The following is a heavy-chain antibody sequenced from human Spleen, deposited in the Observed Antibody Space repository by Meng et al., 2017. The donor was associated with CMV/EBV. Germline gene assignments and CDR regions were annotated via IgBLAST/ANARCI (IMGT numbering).Heavy chain of an antibody. CDR2: INHSGST. Sequence: YGVSVSRYYWSWIRQPPGKGLEWIGEINHSGSTNYNPSLKSRVTISVDTSKNQFSLKLSSVTAADTAVYYCARGRRLKRWLQSGSFDYWGQGTLVTVSS. V-gene: IGHV4-34*01. J-gene: IGHJ4*02. CDR3: ARGRRLKRWLQSGSFDY. D-gene: IGHD5-24*01. CDR1: GVSVSRYY.